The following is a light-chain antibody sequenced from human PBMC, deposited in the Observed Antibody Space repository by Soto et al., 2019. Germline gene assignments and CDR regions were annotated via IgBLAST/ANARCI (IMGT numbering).Light chain of an antibody. V-gene: IGLV1-44*01. CDR3: AAWDDSLNGYV. CDR2: SSN. Sequence: QSALTQPPSASGTPGQRVTISCSGSSSNIGSNTVNWYQQLPGTAPKLLIYSSNQRPSGVPDRFSGSKSGTSASLAISGLQSEDEADYYCAAWDDSLNGYVFATGTKVTVL. J-gene: IGLJ1*01. CDR1: SSNIGSNT.